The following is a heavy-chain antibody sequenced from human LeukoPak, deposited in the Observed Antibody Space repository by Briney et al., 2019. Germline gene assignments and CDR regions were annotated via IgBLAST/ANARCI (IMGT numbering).Heavy chain of an antibody. V-gene: IGHV4-39*01. CDR2: IYYSGST. CDR3: ASTDYDILTGYYHDAFDI. D-gene: IGHD3-9*01. CDR1: GGSISSSSYY. Sequence: SETLSLTCTVSGGSISSSSYYWGWIRQPPGKGLEWLGSIYYSGSTYYNPSLKSRVTISVDTSKNQFSLKLSSVTAADTAVYYCASTDYDILTGYYHDAFDIWGQGTMVTVSS. J-gene: IGHJ3*02.